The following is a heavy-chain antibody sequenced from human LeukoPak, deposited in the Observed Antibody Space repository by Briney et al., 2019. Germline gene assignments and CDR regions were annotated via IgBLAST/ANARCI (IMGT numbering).Heavy chain of an antibody. CDR2: ISSSSSTI. D-gene: IGHD6-13*01. CDR1: GFTFSSYS. Sequence: GGSLRLSCEASGFTFSSYSVNWVRQAPGKGLEWLLYISSSSSTIYYADSVKGRFTISRDNAKNSLYPQMNSLRDEDTAVYYCARGGIAATRHAFDIWGQGTMVTVSS. J-gene: IGHJ3*02. CDR3: ARGGIAATRHAFDI. V-gene: IGHV3-48*02.